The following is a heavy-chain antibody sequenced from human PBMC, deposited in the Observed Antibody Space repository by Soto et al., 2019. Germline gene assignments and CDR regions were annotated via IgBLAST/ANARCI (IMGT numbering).Heavy chain of an antibody. CDR2: IWYDGSNK. D-gene: IGHD3-10*01. Sequence: GGSLRLSCAASGFPFSSYGMHWVRQAPGKGLEWVAVIWYDGSNKYYADSVKGRFTISRDNSKNTLYLQMNSLRAEDTAVYYCAREAPGGWFDPWGQGTLVTVSS. CDR3: AREAPGGWFDP. J-gene: IGHJ5*02. V-gene: IGHV3-33*01. CDR1: GFPFSSYG.